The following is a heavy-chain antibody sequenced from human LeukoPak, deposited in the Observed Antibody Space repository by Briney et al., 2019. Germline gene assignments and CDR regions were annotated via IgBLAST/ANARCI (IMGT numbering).Heavy chain of an antibody. CDR3: AIGAVVPAAMTVRYYYYGMDV. CDR1: GYTFTSYY. Sequence: ASVKVSCKASGYTFTSYYMHWVRQAPGQGLEWMGIINPSGGSTSYAQKFQGRVTMTRDTSTSTVYMELSSLRSEDTAVHYCAIGAVVPAAMTVRYYYYGMDVWGQGTTVTVSS. CDR2: INPSGGST. V-gene: IGHV1-46*01. D-gene: IGHD2-2*01. J-gene: IGHJ6*02.